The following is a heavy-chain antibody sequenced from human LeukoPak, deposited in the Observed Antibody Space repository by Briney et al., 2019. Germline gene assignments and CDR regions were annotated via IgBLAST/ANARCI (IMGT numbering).Heavy chain of an antibody. D-gene: IGHD5-12*01. J-gene: IGHJ6*02. CDR1: GYTFTGYY. V-gene: IGHV1-2*02. Sequence: ASVKVSCKASGYTFTGYYMHWVRQAPGQGLEWMGWINPNSGGTNYAQKFQGRVTMTRDTFISTAYMELSRLRSDDTAVYYCARARGSGYPNYYYYGMDVWGQGTTVTVSS. CDR2: INPNSGGT. CDR3: ARARGSGYPNYYYYGMDV.